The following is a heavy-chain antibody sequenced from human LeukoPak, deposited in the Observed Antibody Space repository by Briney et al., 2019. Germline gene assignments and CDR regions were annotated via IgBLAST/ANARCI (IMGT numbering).Heavy chain of an antibody. J-gene: IGHJ4*02. CDR1: GFTFSSYG. V-gene: IGHV3-30*02. D-gene: IGHD3-3*01. Sequence: GGSLRLSCAASGFTFSSYGMHWVRQVPGKGLEWVAFIRYGGSNKYHADSVKGRFTISRDNSKNTLYLQMNSLRTEDTAVYYCAKVNTIFGVVIHFDYWGQGTPVTVSS. CDR2: IRYGGSNK. CDR3: AKVNTIFGVVIHFDY.